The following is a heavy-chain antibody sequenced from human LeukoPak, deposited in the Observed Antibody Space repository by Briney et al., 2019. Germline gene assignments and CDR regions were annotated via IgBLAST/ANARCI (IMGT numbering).Heavy chain of an antibody. CDR1: GGSFSGYY. CDR3: ARGPLFYDFWSGYYDRHFDY. J-gene: IGHJ4*02. V-gene: IGHV4-34*01. Sequence: SETLSLTCAVYGGSFSGYYWSWIRQPPGKGLEWIGEINHSGSTNYNPSLKSRVTISVDTSKNQFSLKLSSVTAADTAVYYCARGPLFYDFWSGYYDRHFDYWGQGTLLTVSS. CDR2: INHSGST. D-gene: IGHD3-3*01.